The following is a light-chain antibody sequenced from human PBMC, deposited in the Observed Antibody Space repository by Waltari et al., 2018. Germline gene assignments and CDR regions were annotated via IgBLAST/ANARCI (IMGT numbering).Light chain of an antibody. CDR2: DVF. Sequence: QSALTQPRSVSGSPGQSVPFPFTGTSNDVGGYHLVSWYQQSPGKAPKLMIYDVFNRPSGVPDRFSGSKSGNTASLTISGLQADDEADYYCCSYAGSYTVLFGGGTKLTVL. V-gene: IGLV2-11*01. J-gene: IGLJ2*01. CDR3: CSYAGSYTVL. CDR1: SNDVGGYHL.